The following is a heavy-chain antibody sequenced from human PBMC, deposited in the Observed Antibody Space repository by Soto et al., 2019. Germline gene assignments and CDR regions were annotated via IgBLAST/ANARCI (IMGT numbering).Heavy chain of an antibody. CDR1: GFTVSSNY. Sequence: EVQLVETGGGLIQPGGSLRLSWAASGFTVSSNYMSWVRQAPGKGLEWVSVIYSGGSTYYADSVKGRFTISRDNSKNTLYLQMNSLRAEDTAVYYCARGGYGSGSYSQYFDYWGQGTLVTVSS. D-gene: IGHD3-10*01. CDR3: ARGGYGSGSYSQYFDY. CDR2: IYSGGST. J-gene: IGHJ4*02. V-gene: IGHV3-53*02.